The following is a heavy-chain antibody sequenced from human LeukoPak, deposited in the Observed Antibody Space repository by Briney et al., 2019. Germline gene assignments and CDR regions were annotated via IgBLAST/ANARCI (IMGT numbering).Heavy chain of an antibody. J-gene: IGHJ6*04. Sequence: GGSPRLSCAASGFTFSSYGMHWVRQAPGKGLEWVAFIRYDGSNKYYADSVKGRFTISRDNSKNTLYLQMNSLRAEDTAVYYCANDEDYYDSSGYVWGKGTTVTISS. CDR1: GFTFSSYG. CDR2: IRYDGSNK. CDR3: ANDEDYYDSSGYV. V-gene: IGHV3-30*02. D-gene: IGHD3-22*01.